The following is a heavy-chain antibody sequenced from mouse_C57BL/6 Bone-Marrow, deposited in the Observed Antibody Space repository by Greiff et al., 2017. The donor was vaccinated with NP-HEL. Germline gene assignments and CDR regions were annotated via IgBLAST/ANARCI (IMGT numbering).Heavy chain of an antibody. CDR3: ARVMTGAYFDY. V-gene: IGHV1-64*01. CDR2: IHPNSGST. Sequence: QVQLQQPGAELVKPGASVKLSCKASGYTFTSYWMHWVKQRPGQGLEWIGMIHPNSGSTNYNEKFKSKATLTVDKSSSTAYMQLSSLTSEASAVYYCARVMTGAYFDYWGQGTTLTVSS. D-gene: IGHD2-2*01. CDR1: GYTFTSYW. J-gene: IGHJ2*01.